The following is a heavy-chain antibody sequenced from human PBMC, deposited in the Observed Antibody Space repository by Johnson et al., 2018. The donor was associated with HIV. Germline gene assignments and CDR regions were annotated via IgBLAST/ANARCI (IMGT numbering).Heavy chain of an antibody. CDR2: LKQDDSAQ. Sequence: VQLVESGGGVVQPGGSLRLSCAASGFTLSRYWMSWVRQAPGKGLEWVANLKQDDSAQYYVASVKGRFTISRDNAKNSLSLQLNSLRAEDTAVYYCARDSSYGDYAFDILCQGTMVTVSS. CDR3: ARDSSYGDYAFDI. V-gene: IGHV3-7*01. D-gene: IGHD4-17*01. CDR1: GFTLSRYW. J-gene: IGHJ3*02.